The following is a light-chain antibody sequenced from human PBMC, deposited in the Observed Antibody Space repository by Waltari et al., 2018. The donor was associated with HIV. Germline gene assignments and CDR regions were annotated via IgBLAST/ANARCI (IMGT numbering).Light chain of an antibody. V-gene: IGLV2-11*01. CDR1: SRDVGGYNS. CDR3: CSYAGSYTEV. CDR2: DVS. Sequence: QSALTQPRSVSGSPGQSVTISCTGTSRDVGGYNSVSWYQQHPGKAPKLMIYDVSKRPSGVPDRFSGSKSGNTASLTISGLQAEDEADYYCCSYAGSYTEVFGGGTKLTVL. J-gene: IGLJ2*01.